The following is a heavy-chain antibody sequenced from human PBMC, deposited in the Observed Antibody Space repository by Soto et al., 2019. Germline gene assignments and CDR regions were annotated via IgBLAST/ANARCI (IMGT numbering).Heavy chain of an antibody. V-gene: IGHV3-33*01. CDR3: ARAGGVAAGTDYYYYGMDV. CDR1: GFTFSSYG. Sequence: GSLRLSCAASGFTFSSYGMHWVRQAPGKGLEWVAVIWYDGSNKYYADSVKGRFTISRDNSKNTLYLQMNSLRAEDTAVYYCARAGGVAAGTDYYYYGMDVWGQGTTVTVSS. CDR2: IWYDGSNK. J-gene: IGHJ6*02. D-gene: IGHD6-13*01.